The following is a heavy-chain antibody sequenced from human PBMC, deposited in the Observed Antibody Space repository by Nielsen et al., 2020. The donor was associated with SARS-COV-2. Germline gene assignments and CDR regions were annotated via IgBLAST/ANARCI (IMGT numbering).Heavy chain of an antibody. CDR2: INAGNVNT. V-gene: IGHV1/OR15-3*02. Sequence: ASVKVSCKASGYTFTDYYIHWVRQAPGQRLEWMGWINAGNVNTKYSQKFQGRVTITRDTSASTAYMELSSLRSEDTAVYYCARDPPPITPWGMDVWGQGTTVTVSS. CDR1: GYTFTDYY. CDR3: ARDPPPITPWGMDV. J-gene: IGHJ6*02. D-gene: IGHD3-10*01.